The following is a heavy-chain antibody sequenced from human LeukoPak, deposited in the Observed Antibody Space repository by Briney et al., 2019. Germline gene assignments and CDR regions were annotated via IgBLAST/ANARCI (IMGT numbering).Heavy chain of an antibody. D-gene: IGHD4-17*01. J-gene: IGHJ5*02. CDR3: ARSPQGTATTANWLDP. CDR1: GGSISGTSYY. CDR2: IYYSGST. Sequence: SETLSLTCTVSGGSISGTSYYWGWIRQPPGKGLEWIGSIYYSGSTYYNPSLKSRVTISVDTSKNQFSLKLSSVTAADTAVYYCARSPQGTATTANWLDPWGQGTLVTVSS. V-gene: IGHV4-39*07.